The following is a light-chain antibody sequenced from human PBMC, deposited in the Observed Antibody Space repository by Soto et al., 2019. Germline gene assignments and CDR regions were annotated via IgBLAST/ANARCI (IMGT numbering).Light chain of an antibody. CDR2: GAS. CDR1: QTVSSSY. Sequence: IVLTQSPGTLSLSPGERATLSCRASQTVSSSYLAWYQQKPGQAPRLLIYGASSRATGIPDRFRGSGSGTDFTPTISRLEPEDFAVYYCQQYGRSPPITFGQGTRLEIK. V-gene: IGKV3-20*01. CDR3: QQYGRSPPIT. J-gene: IGKJ5*01.